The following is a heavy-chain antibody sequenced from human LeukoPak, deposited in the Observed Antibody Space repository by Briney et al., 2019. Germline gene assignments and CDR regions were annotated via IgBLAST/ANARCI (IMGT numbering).Heavy chain of an antibody. CDR1: GFTFGNHY. D-gene: IGHD2-2*01. V-gene: IGHV3-21*01. CDR3: ARQCSITSCL. J-gene: IGHJ4*02. CDR2: ISGGSSTI. Sequence: GGSLRLSCAASGFTFGNHYMNWVRQAPGKGLEWVSSISGGSSTIYYADSVKGRFTISRDNAKSSLYLQMDSLRAEDTAVYYCARQCSITSCLWGQGTLVTVSS.